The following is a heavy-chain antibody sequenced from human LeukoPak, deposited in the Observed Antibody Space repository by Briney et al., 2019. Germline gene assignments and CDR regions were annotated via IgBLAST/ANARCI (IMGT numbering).Heavy chain of an antibody. CDR2: IYHSGST. Sequence: SGTLSLTCTVSGYSISSGYYWGWIRQPPGKGLEWIGSIYHSGSTNYNPSLKSRVNILIDPSKKQFSLKLSSVSAADTAVYYCARSGTYQHSSSYDYWGQGTLVTVSS. CDR3: ARSGTYQHSSSYDY. V-gene: IGHV4-38-2*02. CDR1: GYSISSGYY. D-gene: IGHD6-13*01. J-gene: IGHJ4*02.